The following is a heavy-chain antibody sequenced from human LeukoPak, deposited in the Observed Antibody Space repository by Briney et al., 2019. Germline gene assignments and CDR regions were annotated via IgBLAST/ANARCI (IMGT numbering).Heavy chain of an antibody. V-gene: IGHV3-7*01. CDR1: GFTLSTYW. CDR3: ASWGAGGNS. CDR2: INPDGSGK. J-gene: IGHJ4*02. D-gene: IGHD3-16*01. Sequence: PGGSLRLSCEASGFTLSTYWMNWVRQVPGKGLDWVANINPDGSGKRYVDSVKGLFTIARDNADNSLSMQMNSRRAEDTAVYYCASWGAGGNSWGQGTLVTVSS.